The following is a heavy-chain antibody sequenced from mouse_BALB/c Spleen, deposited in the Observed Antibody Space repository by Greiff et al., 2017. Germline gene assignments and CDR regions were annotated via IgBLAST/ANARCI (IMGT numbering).Heavy chain of an antibody. Sequence: EVKLVESGPGLVKPSQSLSLTCTVTGYSITSDYAWNWIRQFPGNKLEWMGYISYSGSTSYNPSLKSRISITRDTSKNQFFLQLNSVTTEDTATYYCARRDYGNYEERVDYWGQGTSVTVSS. D-gene: IGHD2-1*01. CDR2: ISYSGST. V-gene: IGHV3-2*02. J-gene: IGHJ4*01. CDR3: ARRDYGNYEERVDY. CDR1: GYSITSDYA.